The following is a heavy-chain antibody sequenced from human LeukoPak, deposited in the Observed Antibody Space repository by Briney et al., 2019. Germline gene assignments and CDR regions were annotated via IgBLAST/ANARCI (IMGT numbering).Heavy chain of an antibody. CDR2: INPNSGGT. CDR3: ARVNEKDCSSTSCEGPYYYYYYMDV. Sequence: ASVKVSCKAPGYTFTGYYMHWVRQAPGQGLEWMGRINPNSGGTNYAQKFQGRVTMTRDTSISTAYMELSRLRSDDTAVYYCARVNEKDCSSTSCEGPYYYYYYMDVWGKGTTVTVSS. V-gene: IGHV1-2*06. D-gene: IGHD2-2*01. J-gene: IGHJ6*03. CDR1: GYTFTGYY.